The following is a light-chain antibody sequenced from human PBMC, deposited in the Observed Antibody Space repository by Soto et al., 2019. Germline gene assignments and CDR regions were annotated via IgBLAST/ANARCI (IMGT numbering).Light chain of an antibody. CDR2: DAS. J-gene: IGKJ5*01. CDR1: EGIATV. V-gene: IGKV1-13*02. CDR3: HQVNSL. Sequence: IQLVETRSSLSASIXDIVRITSRASEGIATVLAWXQQXPGAXXXLLXYDASMLQRGVRSRFSGTGSGTHFILTISNLQPEDFATYYCHQVNSLFGQGTRLEI.